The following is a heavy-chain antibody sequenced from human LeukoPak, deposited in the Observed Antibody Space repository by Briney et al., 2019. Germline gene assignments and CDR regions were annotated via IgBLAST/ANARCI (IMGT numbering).Heavy chain of an antibody. Sequence: SETLSLTCAVYGGSFSGYYWSWIRQPPGKGLEWIGEINHSGSTNYNPSLKSRVTISVDTSKNQFSLKLSSVTAADTAVYYCARGQWLADYYYYYMDVWGKGTTVTVSS. J-gene: IGHJ6*03. D-gene: IGHD6-19*01. CDR2: INHSGST. CDR1: GGSFSGYY. CDR3: ARGQWLADYYYYYMDV. V-gene: IGHV4-34*01.